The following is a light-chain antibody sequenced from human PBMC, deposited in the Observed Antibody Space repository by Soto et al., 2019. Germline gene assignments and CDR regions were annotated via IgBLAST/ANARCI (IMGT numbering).Light chain of an antibody. CDR1: QSLLHSNGYNY. CDR2: LGS. CDR3: MQALQTPLT. Sequence: DLVMTQSPLSLPVTPGEPASISCRSSQSLLHSNGYNYLDWYLQKPGQSPQLLIYLGSNRASGVPDRFSVSGSGTDFTLKISRVEAEDVWVYYCMQALQTPLTFGGGTKVEIK. J-gene: IGKJ4*01. V-gene: IGKV2-28*01.